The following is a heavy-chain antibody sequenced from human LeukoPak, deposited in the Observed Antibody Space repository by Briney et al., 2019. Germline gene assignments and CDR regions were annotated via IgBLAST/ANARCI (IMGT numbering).Heavy chain of an antibody. CDR2: IYHSGST. V-gene: IGHV4-38-2*02. CDR1: GYSISSGYY. CDR3: ASYSSGPPDY. Sequence: SETLSLTCTVSGYSISSGYYWGWIRQPPGKGLEWIGSIYHSGSTYYNPSLKSRVTISVDTSKNQFSLKLSSVTAADTAVYYCASYSSGPPDYWGQGTLVTVSS. J-gene: IGHJ4*02. D-gene: IGHD6-19*01.